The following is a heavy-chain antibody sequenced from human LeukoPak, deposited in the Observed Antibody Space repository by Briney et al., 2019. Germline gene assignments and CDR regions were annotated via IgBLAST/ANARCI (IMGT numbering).Heavy chain of an antibody. CDR1: GYTFTGYY. J-gene: IGHJ4*02. Sequence: GASVKVSCKASGYTFTGYYMHWVRQAPGQGLEWMGWINPNSGGTNYAQKFQGRVTMTRDTSISTAYMELSRVRYDDTAVYYCARFQQGAYFDYWGQGTLVTVSS. V-gene: IGHV1-2*02. CDR3: ARFQQGAYFDY. CDR2: INPNSGGT. D-gene: IGHD6-13*01.